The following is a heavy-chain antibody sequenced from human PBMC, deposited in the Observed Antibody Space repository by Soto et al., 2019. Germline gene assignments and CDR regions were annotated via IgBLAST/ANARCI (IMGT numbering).Heavy chain of an antibody. CDR1: GGSISSGDYY. J-gene: IGHJ4*02. CDR2: IYYSGST. Sequence: SETLSLTCTVSGGSISSGDYYWSWIRQPPGKGLEWIGSIYYSGSTYYNPSLKSRVTISVDTSKNQFSLKLSSVTAADTAVYYCARSLREYDFWSGYYFPRTLDYWGQGTLVTVSS. V-gene: IGHV4-30-4*01. D-gene: IGHD3-3*01. CDR3: ARSLREYDFWSGYYFPRTLDY.